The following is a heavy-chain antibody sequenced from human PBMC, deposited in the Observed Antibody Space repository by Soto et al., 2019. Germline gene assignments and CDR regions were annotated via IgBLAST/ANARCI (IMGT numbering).Heavy chain of an antibody. CDR2: INPNSGGT. CDR3: ARDLGSSGYYGMDV. J-gene: IGHJ6*02. V-gene: IGHV1-2*04. CDR1: GYTFTGHY. D-gene: IGHD6-6*01. Sequence: QVQLVQSGAEVKKPGASVKVSCKASGYTFTGHYMHWVRQAPGQGLELMGWINPNSGGTNYAQKLQGCVTMTRDTAISTAYMELSRPRSDDTAVYYCARDLGSSGYYGMDVWGQGTTVTVSS.